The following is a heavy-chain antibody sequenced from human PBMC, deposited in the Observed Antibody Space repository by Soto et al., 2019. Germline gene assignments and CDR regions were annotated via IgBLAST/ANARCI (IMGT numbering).Heavy chain of an antibody. V-gene: IGHV1-69*13. J-gene: IGHJ6*02. CDR2: IIPIFGTA. D-gene: IGHD2-2*01. CDR1: GYTFTGYY. CDR3: ASSDGVPAAASYYYYYGMDV. Sequence: SVKVSCKASGYTFTGYYVHWVRQAPGQGLEWMGRIIPIFGTANYAQKFQGRVTITADESTSTAYMELSSLRSEDTAVYYCASSDGVPAAASYYYYYGMDVWGQGTTVTVSS.